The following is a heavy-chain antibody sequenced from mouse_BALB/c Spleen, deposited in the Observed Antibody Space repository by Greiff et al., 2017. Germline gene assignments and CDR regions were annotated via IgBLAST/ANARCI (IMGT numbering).Heavy chain of an antibody. CDR3: ARDYYGSYAMDY. CDR2: ISSGSSTI. D-gene: IGHD1-2*01. CDR1: GFTFSSFG. V-gene: IGHV5-17*02. Sequence: DVMLVESGGGLVKPGGSLKLSCAASGFTFSSFGMHWVRQAPEKGLEWVAYISSGSSTIYYADTVKGRFTISRDNPKNTLFLQMTSLRSEDTAMYYCARDYYGSYAMDYWGQGTSVTVSS. J-gene: IGHJ4*01.